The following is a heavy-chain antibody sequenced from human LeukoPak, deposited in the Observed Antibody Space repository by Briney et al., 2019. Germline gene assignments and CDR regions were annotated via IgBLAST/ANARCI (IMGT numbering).Heavy chain of an antibody. D-gene: IGHD2-2*01. CDR1: GFTFSSYG. J-gene: IGHJ3*02. Sequence: GRSLRLSCAASGFTFSSYGMHWVRQAPGKGLEWVAVIWYDGSNKYYADSVKGRFTISRDNSKNTLHLQMNTLRAEDTALYYCARGQYCSSTSCYVIGAFDIWGQGTMVTVSS. CDR3: ARGQYCSSTSCYVIGAFDI. CDR2: IWYDGSNK. V-gene: IGHV3-33*01.